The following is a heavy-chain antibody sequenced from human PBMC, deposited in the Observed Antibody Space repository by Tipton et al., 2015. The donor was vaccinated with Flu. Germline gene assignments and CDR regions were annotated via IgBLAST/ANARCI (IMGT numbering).Heavy chain of an antibody. CDR2: IYPSGTT. CDR1: TFSSYW. J-gene: IGHJ4*02. CDR3: ARLSYYDVDLRNFYFDY. Sequence: TFSSYWMHWIRQPPGKRLELIGSIYPSGTTYYNPSLKSRVTISVDTSKSQFSLKLRSVTAADTAVYYCARLSYYDVDLRNFYFDYWGLGALVTVSS. V-gene: IGHV4-39*01. D-gene: IGHD3-10*02.